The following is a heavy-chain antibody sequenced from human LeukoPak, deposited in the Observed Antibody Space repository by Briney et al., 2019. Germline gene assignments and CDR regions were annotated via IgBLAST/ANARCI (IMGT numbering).Heavy chain of an antibody. J-gene: IGHJ5*02. Sequence: GGSLRLSCTASGSIFDDYAMHWVRQAPGKGLEWVSGISWRSGSIEYADSVEGRFTVSRDNAKNSLYLQMNNLRPEDTAFYYCARGVGGFFSTYNWFDPWGQGTLVTVSS. D-gene: IGHD2-15*01. V-gene: IGHV3-9*01. CDR2: ISWRSGSI. CDR1: GSIFDDYA. CDR3: ARGVGGFFSTYNWFDP.